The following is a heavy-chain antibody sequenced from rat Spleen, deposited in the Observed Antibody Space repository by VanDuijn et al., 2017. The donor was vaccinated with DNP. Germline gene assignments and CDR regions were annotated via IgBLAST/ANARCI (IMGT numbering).Heavy chain of an antibody. D-gene: IGHD1-12*02. CDR2: ITNTGDST. V-gene: IGHV5-31*01. CDR1: GFIFSNYW. Sequence: EVQLVESGGGLVQPGRSLKLSCAASGFIFSNYWMTWIRQAPGKGLEWVASITNTGDSTYYPDSVKGRFTISRDNAKSTLYLQMNSLRSEDTATYYCATVHYYDGTRFAYWGQGTLVTVSS. J-gene: IGHJ3*01. CDR3: ATVHYYDGTRFAY.